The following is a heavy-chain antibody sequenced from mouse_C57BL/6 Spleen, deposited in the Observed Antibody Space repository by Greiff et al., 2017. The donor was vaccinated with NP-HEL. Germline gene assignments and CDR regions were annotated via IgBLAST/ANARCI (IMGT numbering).Heavy chain of an antibody. CDR3: ARGTYYSNYDYFDY. CDR2: INPNYGTT. V-gene: IGHV1-39*01. CDR1: GYSFTDYN. J-gene: IGHJ2*01. D-gene: IGHD2-5*01. Sequence: EVKLVESGPELVKPGASVKISCKASGYSFTDYNMNWVKQSNGKSLEWIGVINPNYGTTSYNQKFKGKATLTVDQSSSTAYMQLNSLTSEDSAVYYCARGTYYSNYDYFDYWGQGTTLTVSS.